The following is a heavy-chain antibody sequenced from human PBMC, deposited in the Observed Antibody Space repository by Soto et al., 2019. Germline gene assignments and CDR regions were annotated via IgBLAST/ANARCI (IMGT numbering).Heavy chain of an antibody. V-gene: IGHV1-69*13. CDR1: GGTFSSYA. J-gene: IGHJ4*02. CDR2: IIPIFGTA. Sequence: ASVKVSCKASGGTFSSYAISWVRQAPGQGLEWMGGIIPIFGTANYAQKFQGRVTITADESTSTAYMELSILRSEDTAVYYCFTMIQTHSDYWGQGTLVTVSS. CDR3: FTMIQTHSDY. D-gene: IGHD3-22*01.